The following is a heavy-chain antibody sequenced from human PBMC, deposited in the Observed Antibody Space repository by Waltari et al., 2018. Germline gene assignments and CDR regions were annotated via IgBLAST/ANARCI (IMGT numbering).Heavy chain of an antibody. CDR3: ARIPCRNYYGSLLI. V-gene: IGHV2-70*15. J-gene: IGHJ3*02. CDR1: GFSLSTRGMC. D-gene: IGHD3-10*01. Sequence: QVTLRESGPALVKPTQTLTLTFTFSGFSLSTRGMCVSWIRQPPGKALEWLARIDWDDDKYYSTSLKTRLTISKDTSKNQVVLTMTNMDPVDTATYYCARIPCRNYYGSLLIWGQGTMVTVSS. CDR2: IDWDDDK.